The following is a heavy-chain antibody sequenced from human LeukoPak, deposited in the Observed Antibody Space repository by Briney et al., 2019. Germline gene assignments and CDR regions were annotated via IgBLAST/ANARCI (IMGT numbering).Heavy chain of an antibody. Sequence: GGSLRLSCAASGFIVSNNYMNWVRQAPGKGLEWVSVIHSGGSTYYADSVKGRFTISRDNSKDTVNLQMNDLRAEDTAVYYCARSWDARLNFDYWGQGALVTVSS. CDR1: GFIVSNNY. CDR2: IHSGGST. CDR3: ARSWDARLNFDY. J-gene: IGHJ4*02. V-gene: IGHV3-66*02. D-gene: IGHD1-26*01.